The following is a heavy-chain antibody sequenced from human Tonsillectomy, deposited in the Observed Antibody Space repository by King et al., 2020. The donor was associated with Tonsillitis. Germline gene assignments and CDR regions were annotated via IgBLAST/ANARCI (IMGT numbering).Heavy chain of an antibody. J-gene: IGHJ6*02. CDR2: ISYDGSIK. V-gene: IGHV3-30*04. D-gene: IGHD6-6*01. CDR3: ARDSSIAARYYYYGMDV. Sequence: VQLVESGGGVVQPGRSLRLSCAASGFTFSSYAMHWVRQAPGKGLEWVAVISYDGSIKYYADSVKGRFTISRDNSKNTLYLQMNSLRAEDTAVYYCARDSSIAARYYYYGMDVWGQGTTVTVSS. CDR1: GFTFSSYA.